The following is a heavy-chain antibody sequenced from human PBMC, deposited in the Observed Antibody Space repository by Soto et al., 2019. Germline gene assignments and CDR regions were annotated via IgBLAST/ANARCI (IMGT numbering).Heavy chain of an antibody. Sequence: QVQLVQSGAEVKKPGSSVKVSCKASGGTFSSYTISWVRQAPGQGLEWMGRIIPILGIANYAQKFPGRVTITADNSTSPAYMELSSPRSDDTSVYSCALAPSPSYYGGDCYYFDYSCQGTLVTVSS. J-gene: IGHJ4*02. CDR2: IIPILGIA. V-gene: IGHV1-69*02. CDR1: GGTFSSYT. D-gene: IGHD2-21*02. CDR3: ALAPSPSYYGGDCYYFDY.